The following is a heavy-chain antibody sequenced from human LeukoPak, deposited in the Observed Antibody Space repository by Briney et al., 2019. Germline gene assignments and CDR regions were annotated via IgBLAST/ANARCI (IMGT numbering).Heavy chain of an antibody. Sequence: SETLSLTCAVSGGYFSGYYWSWIRQPPGKGLEWIGEINHTGNTTYNPSLKSRVTISVDTFNNQSSLKQSNVTAADTAVYHCARVLNTVGANSGDYWGQGTLVTVSS. CDR3: ARVLNTVGANSGDY. D-gene: IGHD1-26*01. CDR2: INHTGNT. V-gene: IGHV4-34*01. CDR1: GGYFSGYY. J-gene: IGHJ4*02.